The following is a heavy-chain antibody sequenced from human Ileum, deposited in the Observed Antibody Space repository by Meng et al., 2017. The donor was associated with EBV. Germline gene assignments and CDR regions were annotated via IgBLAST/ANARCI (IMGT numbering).Heavy chain of an antibody. CDR1: GFSLNTSGVG. CDR3: AHEEDWRIDY. V-gene: IGHV2-5*02. D-gene: IGHD3/OR15-3a*01. J-gene: IGHJ4*02. CDR2: VYWDDDK. Sequence: QIPLQESCPTLVKPTQTLTLTCIFSGFSLNTSGVGVGWIRQPPGKALEWLALVYWDDDKRYSPSLERRLTITKDTSKNQVVLTMTNMDPLDTATYYCAHEEDWRIDYWGQGTLVTVSS.